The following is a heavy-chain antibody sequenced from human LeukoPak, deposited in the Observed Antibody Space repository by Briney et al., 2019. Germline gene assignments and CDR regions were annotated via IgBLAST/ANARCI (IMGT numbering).Heavy chain of an antibody. CDR1: GFTFTSSA. J-gene: IGHJ6*03. V-gene: IGHV1-46*01. D-gene: IGHD6-13*01. CDR3: ARQSIAAALTPYYMDV. CDR2: INPSGGST. Sequence: ASVTVSCKASGFTFTSSAMHWVRQAPGQGLEWMGIINPSGGSTSYAQKFQGRLTMTRDTSTSTVYMELSSLRSEDTAVYYCARQSIAAALTPYYMDVWGKGTTVTISS.